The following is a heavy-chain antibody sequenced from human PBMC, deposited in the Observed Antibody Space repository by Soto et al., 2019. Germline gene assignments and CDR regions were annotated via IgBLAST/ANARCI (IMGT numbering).Heavy chain of an antibody. Sequence: QVPLVQSGAEVKKPGSSVTVSCKASGGTFSSYAIHWVRQAPGQGLEWMGGIIPMYGPAKYAQRFQGRVTITADESTTTVYMELTRLTSQDTAVYYCARVTSMVRGVIDNWFDPWGHGPLVTVSS. J-gene: IGHJ5*02. CDR3: ARVTSMVRGVIDNWFDP. CDR1: GGTFSSYA. V-gene: IGHV1-69*01. CDR2: IIPMYGPA. D-gene: IGHD3-10*01.